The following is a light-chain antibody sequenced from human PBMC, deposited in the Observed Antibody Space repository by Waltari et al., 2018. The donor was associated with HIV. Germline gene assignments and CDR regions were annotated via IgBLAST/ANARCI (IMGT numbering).Light chain of an antibody. CDR1: SSDVGGYNY. Sequence: QSALTQPPSASGSPGQSVTISCTGTSSDVGGYNYVSWYQQHPGKAPKLMMYEVSKRPSGVPDRFSGSKSGNTASLTVSGLQAEDEADYYCSSYAGSCVVFGGGTKLTVL. V-gene: IGLV2-8*01. CDR2: EVS. J-gene: IGLJ2*01. CDR3: SSYAGSCVV.